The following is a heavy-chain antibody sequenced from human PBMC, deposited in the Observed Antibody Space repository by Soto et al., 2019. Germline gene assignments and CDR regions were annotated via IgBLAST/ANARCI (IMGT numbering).Heavy chain of an antibody. CDR3: ARGSGCYEDY. V-gene: IGHV1-69*08. D-gene: IGHD3-10*01. Sequence: QVQLVQSGAEVKKPGSSVKVSCKASGGTFRSYTLSWVRQAPGQGLEWMGRIIPLLGTTNYAQELQDRLTITADKSTGTAYMELSSLTSEDTAVYYCARGSGCYEDYWGQGTLVIVSS. J-gene: IGHJ1*01. CDR1: GGTFRSYT. CDR2: IIPLLGTT.